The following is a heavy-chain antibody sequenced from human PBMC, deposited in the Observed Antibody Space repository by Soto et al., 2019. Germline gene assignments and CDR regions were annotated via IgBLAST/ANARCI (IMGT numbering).Heavy chain of an antibody. J-gene: IGHJ4*02. CDR2: ISYDGSNK. CDR3: AKVYYDFWSGSPFDY. Sequence: VQLVESGGGVVQPGRSLRLSCAASGFTFSSYGMHWVRQAPGKGLEWVAVISYDGSNKYYADSVKGRFTISRDNSKNTLYLQMNSLRAEDTAVYYCAKVYYDFWSGSPFDYWGQGTLVTVSS. D-gene: IGHD3-3*01. V-gene: IGHV3-30*18. CDR1: GFTFSSYG.